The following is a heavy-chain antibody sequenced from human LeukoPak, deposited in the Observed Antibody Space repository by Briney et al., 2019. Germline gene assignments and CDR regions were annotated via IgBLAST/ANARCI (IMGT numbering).Heavy chain of an antibody. Sequence: SETLSLTCAVYGGSFSGYYWSWSRQPPGKGLEWIGEINHSGSTNYNPSLKSRVTISVDTSKNQFSLKLSSVTAADTAVYFCARGHFPSSPRFRGSGWYNYWGQGTLVTVSS. CDR2: INHSGST. D-gene: IGHD6-19*01. V-gene: IGHV4-34*01. CDR3: ARGHFPSSPRFRGSGWYNY. CDR1: GGSFSGYY. J-gene: IGHJ4*02.